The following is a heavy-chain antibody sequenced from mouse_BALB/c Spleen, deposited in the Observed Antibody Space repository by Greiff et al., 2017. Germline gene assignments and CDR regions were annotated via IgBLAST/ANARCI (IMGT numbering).Heavy chain of an antibody. CDR3: AEGGSSRGSGFAY. Sequence: DVQLVESGGGLVQPGGSRKLSCAASGFTFSSFGMHWVRQAPEKGLEWVAYISSGSSTIYYADTVKGRFTISRDNPKNTLFLQMTSLRSEDTAMYYCAEGGSSRGSGFAYWGQGTLVTVSA. V-gene: IGHV5-17*02. CDR2: ISSGSSTI. D-gene: IGHD1-1*01. J-gene: IGHJ3*01. CDR1: GFTFSSFG.